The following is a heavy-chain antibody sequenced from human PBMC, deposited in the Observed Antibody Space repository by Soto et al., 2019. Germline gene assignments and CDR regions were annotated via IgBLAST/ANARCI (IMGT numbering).Heavy chain of an antibody. CDR3: ARVGGRNWEYYHYYGMDV. CDR2: ISYDGSNK. CDR1: GFTFSSYA. Sequence: GGSLRLSCAASGFTFSSYAMHWVRQAPGKGLEWVAVISYDGSNKYYADSVKGRFTISRDNSKNTLYLQMNSLRAEDTAVYYCARVGGRNWEYYHYYGMDVWGQGTTVTVSS. D-gene: IGHD7-27*01. V-gene: IGHV3-30-3*01. J-gene: IGHJ6*02.